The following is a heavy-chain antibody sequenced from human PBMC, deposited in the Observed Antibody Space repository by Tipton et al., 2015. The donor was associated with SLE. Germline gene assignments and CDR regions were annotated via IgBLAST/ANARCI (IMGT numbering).Heavy chain of an antibody. Sequence: TLSLTCTVSGGSISSGDYFWSWIRQHPGKGLEWIGYMFDIATTYYSPSLKSRVTISVDTSKNQFSLKLTSVTAADTAVYYCARGPPFMEWARNWFDPWGQGTQVTVSS. CDR1: GGSISSGDYF. CDR2: MFDIATT. J-gene: IGHJ5*02. D-gene: IGHD3-3*02. CDR3: ARGPPFMEWARNWFDP. V-gene: IGHV4-31*03.